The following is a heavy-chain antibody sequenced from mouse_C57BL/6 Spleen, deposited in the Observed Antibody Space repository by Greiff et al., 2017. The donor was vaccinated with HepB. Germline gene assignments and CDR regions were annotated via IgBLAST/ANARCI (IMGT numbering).Heavy chain of an antibody. Sequence: EVKVVESGGGLVQSGRSLRLSCATSGFTFSDFYMEWVRHAPGKGLEWIAASRNKANDYTTEYSASVKGRFIVSRDTSQSILYLQMKALRAEDTAIYYCARDGGYYGSSAWFAYWGQGTLVTVSA. CDR2: SRNKANDYTT. V-gene: IGHV7-1*01. CDR1: GFTFSDFY. J-gene: IGHJ3*01. CDR3: ARDGGYYGSSAWFAY. D-gene: IGHD1-1*01.